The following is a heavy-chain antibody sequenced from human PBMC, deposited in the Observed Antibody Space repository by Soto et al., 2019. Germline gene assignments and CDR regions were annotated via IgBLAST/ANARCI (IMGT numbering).Heavy chain of an antibody. D-gene: IGHD5-18*01. V-gene: IGHV4-34*01. CDR2: INHSGST. J-gene: IGHJ5*02. Sequence: SETLSLTCAVYGGSFSGYYWSWIRQPPGKGLEWIGEINHSGSTNYNPSLKSRVTISVDTSKNQFSLKLSSVTAADTAVYYCARAWGYSYGDNWFDPWGQGTLVTVSS. CDR1: GGSFSGYY. CDR3: ARAWGYSYGDNWFDP.